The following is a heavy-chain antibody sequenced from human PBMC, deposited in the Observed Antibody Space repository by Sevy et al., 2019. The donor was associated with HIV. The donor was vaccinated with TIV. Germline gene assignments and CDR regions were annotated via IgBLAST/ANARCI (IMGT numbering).Heavy chain of an antibody. V-gene: IGHV5-51*01. J-gene: IGHJ6*02. CDR2: IYPGDSDT. CDR1: GYNFATYW. D-gene: IGHD1-1*01. Sequence: GESLKISCAASGYNFATYWITWVRQVPGKGLEWLGIIYPGDSDTRYSPSFQGQVSISADKSISTAYLQWDSLRASDSAIYYCAKGARGTLPAYYYYGMDVWGQGTTVTVSS. CDR3: AKGARGTLPAYYYYGMDV.